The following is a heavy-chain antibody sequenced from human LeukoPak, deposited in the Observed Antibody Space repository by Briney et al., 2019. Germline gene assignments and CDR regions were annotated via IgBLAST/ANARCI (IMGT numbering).Heavy chain of an antibody. CDR3: ARDGVQVRSDYYGMDV. J-gene: IGHJ6*02. Sequence: GGSLRLSCAASGFTFSSYSMNWVRQAPGKGREWVSSISSSSSYIYYADSVKGRFTISRDNAKNSLYLQMNSLRAEDTAVYYCARDGVQVRSDYYGMDVWGQGTTVTVSS. CDR2: ISSSSSYI. CDR1: GFTFSSYS. V-gene: IGHV3-21*01.